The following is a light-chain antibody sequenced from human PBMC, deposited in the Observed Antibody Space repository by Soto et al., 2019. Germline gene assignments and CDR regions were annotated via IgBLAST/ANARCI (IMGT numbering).Light chain of an antibody. J-gene: IGKJ3*01. CDR3: QKHDGVPL. CDR2: DAS. CDR1: QNINTY. Sequence: DIQMTQSPYSLSAAVGDRVTIACRASQNINTYLNWYQQKPGKAPNLLIYDASDLETGVPSRFSGGGSGTFFSFTINSLQPEDIATYYCQKHDGVPLFGPGTKVEIK. V-gene: IGKV1-33*01.